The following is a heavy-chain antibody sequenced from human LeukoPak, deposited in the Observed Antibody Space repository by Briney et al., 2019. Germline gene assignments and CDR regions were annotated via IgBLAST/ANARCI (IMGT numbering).Heavy chain of an antibody. V-gene: IGHV3-30*03. CDR2: ISYDGSNK. J-gene: IGHJ4*02. CDR1: GFTFSSYG. Sequence: PGGSLRLSCAASGFTFSSYGMHWVRQAPGKGLEWAAVISYDGSNKYYADSVKGRFTISRDNSKNTLYLQMNSLRAEDTAVYYCARGYSSSWYSDYWGQGTLVTVSS. D-gene: IGHD6-13*01. CDR3: ARGYSSSWYSDY.